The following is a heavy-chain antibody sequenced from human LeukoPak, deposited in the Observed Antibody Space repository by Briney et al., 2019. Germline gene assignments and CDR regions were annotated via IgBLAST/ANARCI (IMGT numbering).Heavy chain of an antibody. D-gene: IGHD5/OR15-5a*01. CDR3: ARHSVASPHYFDY. Sequence: SETLSLTCTVSGGSISSYYWSWIRRPPGKGLEWIGDIYYSGNAHYNPSLTSRVTISVDTSNNQFSLKVTSVTAADTAVYYCARHSVASPHYFDYWGQGTPVTVSS. J-gene: IGHJ4*02. CDR2: IYYSGNA. CDR1: GGSISSYY. V-gene: IGHV4-59*08.